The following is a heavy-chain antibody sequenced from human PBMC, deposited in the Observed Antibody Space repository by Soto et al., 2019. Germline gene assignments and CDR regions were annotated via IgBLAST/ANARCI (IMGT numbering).Heavy chain of an antibody. CDR1: GFTFSDYY. D-gene: IGHD2-15*01. J-gene: IGHJ6*02. CDR3: ARDRRSGKDMTSKYYGMDV. CDR2: ISSSSSYT. V-gene: IGHV3-11*06. Sequence: GGSLRLSCAASGFTFSDYYMSWIRQAPGKGLEWVSYISSSSSYTNYADSVKGRFTISRDNAKNSLYLQMNSLRAEDTAVYYCARDRRSGKDMTSKYYGMDVWGQGTTVTVSS.